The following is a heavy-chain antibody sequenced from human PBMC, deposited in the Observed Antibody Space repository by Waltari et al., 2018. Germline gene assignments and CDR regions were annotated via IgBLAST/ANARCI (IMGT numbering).Heavy chain of an antibody. D-gene: IGHD1-26*01. J-gene: IGHJ4*02. V-gene: IGHV4-4*07. CDR2: IYTSGST. Sequence: YWSWIRQPAGKGLEWIGRIYTSGSTNYNPSLKSRVTMSVDTSKNQFSLKLSSVTAADTAVYYCAREVGGSYLNYYFDYWGQGTLVTVSS. CDR3: AREVGGSYLNYYFDY. CDR1: Y.